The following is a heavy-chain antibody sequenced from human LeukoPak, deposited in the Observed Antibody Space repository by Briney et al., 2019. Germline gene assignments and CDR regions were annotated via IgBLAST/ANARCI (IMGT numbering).Heavy chain of an antibody. D-gene: IGHD2/OR15-2a*01. CDR3: ARGYFFGYYYMDV. CDR2: INHSGST. CDR1: GGSFSGYY. J-gene: IGHJ6*03. V-gene: IGHV4-34*01. Sequence: SDTLSLTCAVYGGSFSGYYWSWIRQPPGKGLEWIGEINHSGSTNYNPSLKSRVTISVDTSKNQFSLKLSSVTAADTAVYYCARGYFFGYYYMDVWGKGTTVTVSS.